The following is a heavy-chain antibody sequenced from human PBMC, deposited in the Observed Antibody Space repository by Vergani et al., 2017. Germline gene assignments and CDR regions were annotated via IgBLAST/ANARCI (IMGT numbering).Heavy chain of an antibody. V-gene: IGHV3-30*18. J-gene: IGHJ4*02. CDR1: GFTFSSYG. CDR2: ISYDGSNK. Sequence: QVQLVESGGGVVQPGRSLRLSGAASGFTFSSYGMHWVRQAPGKGLEWVAVISYDGSNKYYADSVKGRFTISRDNSKNTLYLQMNSLRAEDTAVYYCAKCFSGGMVRGVIPPFFDYWGQGTLVTVSS. CDR3: AKCFSGGMVRGVIPPFFDY. D-gene: IGHD3-10*01.